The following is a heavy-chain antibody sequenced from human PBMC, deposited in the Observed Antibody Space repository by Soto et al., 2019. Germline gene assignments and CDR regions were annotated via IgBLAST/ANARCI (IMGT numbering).Heavy chain of an antibody. CDR2: IYYSGST. CDR1: GGSFSSYS. J-gene: IGHJ4*02. V-gene: IGHV4-59*01. Sequence: PSETLSLTCTVSGGSFSSYSWSWIRQPPGKGLEWIGYIYYSGSTTYNPSLKSRLTMSVDTSKNQISLKLSSVTAADTAIYYCTGDYGSGSSRFDYWGQGTLVTVSS. CDR3: TGDYGSGSSRFDY. D-gene: IGHD3-10*01.